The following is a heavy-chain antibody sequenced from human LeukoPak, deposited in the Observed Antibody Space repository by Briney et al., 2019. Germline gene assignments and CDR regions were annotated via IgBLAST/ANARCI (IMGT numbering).Heavy chain of an antibody. D-gene: IGHD4-17*01. CDR1: GYSISSGYY. J-gene: IGHJ4*02. CDR3: ARGTIRYYFDY. V-gene: IGHV4-38-2*01. Sequence: PSETLSLTCAVSGYSISSGYYWGWIRQPPGKGLEWIGSIYHSGGTYYNPSLKSRVTISVDTSKNQFSLKLSSVTAADTAVYYCARGTIRYYFDYWGQGTLVTVSS. CDR2: IYHSGGT.